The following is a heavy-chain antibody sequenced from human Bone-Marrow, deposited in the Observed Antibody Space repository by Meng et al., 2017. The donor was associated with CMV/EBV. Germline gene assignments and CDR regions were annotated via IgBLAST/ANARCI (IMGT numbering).Heavy chain of an antibody. CDR2: IIPIFGTA. J-gene: IGHJ4*02. V-gene: IGHV1-69*05. Sequence: SVKVSCKASGGTFSSYAINWVRQAPGQGLEWMGGIIPIFGTANYAQKFQGRVTITTDESTSTAYMELSSLRSEDTAVYYCARHRCSSTSCYRYYFDYWGQGTLVTVSS. D-gene: IGHD2-2*01. CDR1: GGTFSSYA. CDR3: ARHRCSSTSCYRYYFDY.